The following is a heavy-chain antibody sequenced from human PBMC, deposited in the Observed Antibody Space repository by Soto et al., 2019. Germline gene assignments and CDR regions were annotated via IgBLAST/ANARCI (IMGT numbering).Heavy chain of an antibody. V-gene: IGHV1-2*04. D-gene: IGHD3-22*01. CDR2: INPNSGGT. CDR1: GYTFTGYY. J-gene: IGHJ4*02. CDR3: ARTSGYYYDSSGYYPLDY. Sequence: ASVKVSCKASGYTFTGYYMHWVRHAPGQGLEWMGWINPNSGGTNYAQKFQGWVTMTRDTSISTAYMELSRLRSDDTAVYYCARTSGYYYDSSGYYPLDYWGQGTLVTVSS.